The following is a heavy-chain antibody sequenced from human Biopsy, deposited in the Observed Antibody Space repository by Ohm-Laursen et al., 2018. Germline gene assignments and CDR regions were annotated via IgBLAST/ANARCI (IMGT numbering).Heavy chain of an antibody. J-gene: IGHJ6*02. Sequence: SETLSLTCAVNGESSSGYFWNWIRQPPGKGLEWIGEINQSGSTKYNPSLKRRATLSADSSNSQFSQRLTSVTAADTAIYYCARGSGYFKLDVWDQGTTVTVSS. D-gene: IGHD5-12*01. CDR3: ARGSGYFKLDV. CDR2: INQSGST. V-gene: IGHV4-34*01. CDR1: GESSSGYF.